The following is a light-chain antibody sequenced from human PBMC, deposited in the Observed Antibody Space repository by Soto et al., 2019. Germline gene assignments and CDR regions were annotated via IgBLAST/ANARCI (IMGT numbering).Light chain of an antibody. Sequence: EIVLTQSPGTLSLSPGETATLSCRASQSVSSSYLAWYQQKPGQPPRLVMYATSSRATGIPARFSGSGSGTDVTLTICSREPEDFAVYYGQEYGSSSCTFGQGTKVDIK. J-gene: IGKJ1*01. V-gene: IGKV3-20*01. CDR2: ATS. CDR3: QEYGSSSCT. CDR1: QSVSSSY.